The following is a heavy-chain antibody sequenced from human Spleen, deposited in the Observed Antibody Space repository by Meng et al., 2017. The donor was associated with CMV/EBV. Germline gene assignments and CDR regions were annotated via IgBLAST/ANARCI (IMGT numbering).Heavy chain of an antibody. CDR1: DGSLRGYF. J-gene: IGHJ6*02. V-gene: IGHV4-34*01. CDR2: VNNSGST. D-gene: IGHD6-13*01. Sequence: GSLSLSCAVYDGSLRGYFWNWIRQPPGKELEWIGEVNNSGSTNYNPSLKSRVTISVDASNNQFALKLSSVTAADTAVDYCSRHSSNWATHYYYGMEVWGQGTTVTVSS. CDR3: SRHSSNWATHYYYGMEV.